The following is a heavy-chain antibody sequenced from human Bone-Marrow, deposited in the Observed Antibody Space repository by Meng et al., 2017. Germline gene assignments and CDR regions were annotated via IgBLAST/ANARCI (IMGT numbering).Heavy chain of an antibody. V-gene: IGHV1-2*06. CDR2: INPKSGDT. D-gene: IGHD6-13*01. J-gene: IGHJ4*02. Sequence: QVALVQSGAEVERPGASVKVSCKASGYTFTSYDINWVRQGTGQGLEWMGRINPKSGDTHYAQRFQGRVTMTGDTSISTAYMELSGLRSDDTAMYYCARDEDISAAGKLFGDYWGQGTLVTVSS. CDR3: ARDEDISAAGKLFGDY. CDR1: GYTFTSYD.